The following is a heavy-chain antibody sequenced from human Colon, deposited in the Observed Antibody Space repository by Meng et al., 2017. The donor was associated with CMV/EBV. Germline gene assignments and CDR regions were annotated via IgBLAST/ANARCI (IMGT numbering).Heavy chain of an antibody. V-gene: IGHV2-5*01. CDR3: AHYGDYRFGWYFDL. CDR1: VFSLSTSGVG. J-gene: IGHJ2*01. D-gene: IGHD4-17*01. Sequence: SVFSLSTSGVGVGWIRQTPGKALEFLALIYWNDDNRYNPSLRSRLTITKDTSKNQVVLTMTNMDPVDTSTYYCAHYGDYRFGWYFDLWGRGTLVTVSS. CDR2: IYWNDDN.